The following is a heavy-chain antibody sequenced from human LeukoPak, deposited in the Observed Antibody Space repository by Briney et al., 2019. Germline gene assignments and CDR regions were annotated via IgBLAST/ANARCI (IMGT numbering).Heavy chain of an antibody. J-gene: IGHJ4*02. CDR3: ARGAGYSSSWYSFDY. CDR2: IYYSGST. CDR1: GGSFSSYY. D-gene: IGHD6-13*01. Sequence: SETLSLTCAVYGGSFSSYYRSWIRQPPGKGLEWIGYIYYSGSTNYNPSLKGRVTISGDTSKNQLSLKLNRFTAADTAVYYRARGAGYSSSWYSFDYWGQRTLVTVSS. V-gene: IGHV4-59*12.